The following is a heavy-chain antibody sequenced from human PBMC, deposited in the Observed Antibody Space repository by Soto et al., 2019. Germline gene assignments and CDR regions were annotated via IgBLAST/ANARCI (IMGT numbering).Heavy chain of an antibody. V-gene: IGHV3-23*01. CDR2: ISGSGGST. Sequence: PGGSLRLSCAASGFTFSSYAISWVRQARGKGLEWVSAISGSGGSTYYADSVKGRFTISRDNSKNTLYLQMNSLRAEDTAVYYCAKDRYYYDSSGYYYVAYTFDYWGQGTLVTVSS. J-gene: IGHJ4*02. D-gene: IGHD3-22*01. CDR3: AKDRYYYDSSGYYYVAYTFDY. CDR1: GFTFSSYA.